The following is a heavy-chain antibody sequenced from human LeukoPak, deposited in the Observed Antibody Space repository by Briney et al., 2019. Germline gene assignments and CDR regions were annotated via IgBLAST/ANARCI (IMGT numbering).Heavy chain of an antibody. D-gene: IGHD2-15*01. V-gene: IGHV3-48*03. CDR2: ISSDGYFI. J-gene: IGHJ3*01. CDR1: GFTFSNYE. Sequence: PGGPQRPSCAASGFTFSNYEMNWVHQAPRKRLEWVSFISSDGYFIYYADSVKGRFTISRNNAKNSLYLQMNSLRAEDAAVYYCARDHGLVAEPAFDVWGQGTMVTVSS. CDR3: ARDHGLVAEPAFDV.